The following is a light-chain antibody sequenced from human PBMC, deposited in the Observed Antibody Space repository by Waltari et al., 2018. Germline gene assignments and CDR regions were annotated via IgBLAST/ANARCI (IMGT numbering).Light chain of an antibody. CDR1: SSNIGAGYD. CDR3: QSYDISLSGSV. V-gene: IGLV1-40*01. Sequence: QSVLTQPPLVSGAPGQRVTISCTGSSSNIGAGYDVHWYQQLPGTAPKLLIYGDNNRPSGVPDRFSGSKSGTSASLAITGLQAEDEADYYCQSYDISLSGSVFGGGTKLTVL. J-gene: IGLJ3*02. CDR2: GDN.